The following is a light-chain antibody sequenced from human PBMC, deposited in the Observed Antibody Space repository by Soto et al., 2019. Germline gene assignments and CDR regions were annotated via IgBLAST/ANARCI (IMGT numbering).Light chain of an antibody. CDR1: SSDVGGYNY. J-gene: IGLJ2*01. CDR3: YSSASSSSAEV. CDR2: DVS. V-gene: IGLV2-14*01. Sequence: QSALTQFASVSGSPGQSITISCTGTSSDVGGYNYVSWYQQHPGKAPKLMIYDVSNRPSGVSTRFSCTNSGNTALLTAAGLPAEDADYYYCYSSASSSSAEVFGAGTKLTVL.